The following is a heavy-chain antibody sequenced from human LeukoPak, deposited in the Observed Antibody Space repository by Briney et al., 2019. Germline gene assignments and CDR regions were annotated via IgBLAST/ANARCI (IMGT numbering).Heavy chain of an antibody. CDR2: RSYSGST. D-gene: IGHD6-13*01. CDR3: ARSDTHHIHSSSWHFDY. V-gene: IGHV4-59*01. J-gene: IGHJ4*02. CDR1: GGSIGTNF. Sequence: SETLSLTCTVSGGSIGTNFWSWIRQVPGNGLEWIGYRSYSGSTNYNPSLKSRVSISIDTSKNQFSLELNSVTAADTAVYYCARSDTHHIHSSSWHFDYWGQGTLVTVSS.